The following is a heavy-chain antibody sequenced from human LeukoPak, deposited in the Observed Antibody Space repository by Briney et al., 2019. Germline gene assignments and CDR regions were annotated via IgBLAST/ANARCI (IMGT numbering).Heavy chain of an antibody. CDR3: AKGGGVWGTAGY. V-gene: IGHV3-23*01. D-gene: IGHD3-16*01. CDR2: ISGSGGST. J-gene: IGHJ4*02. Sequence: PGGSLRPSCAASGFTFSSYGMSWVRQAPGKGLEWVSAISGSGGSTYYADSVKGRFTISRDNSKNTLYLQMSSLRAEDTAVYYCAKGGGVWGTAGYWGQGTLVTVSS. CDR1: GFTFSSYG.